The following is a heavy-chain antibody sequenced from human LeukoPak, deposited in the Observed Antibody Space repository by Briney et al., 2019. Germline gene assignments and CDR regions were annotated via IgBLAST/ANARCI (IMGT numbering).Heavy chain of an antibody. D-gene: IGHD3-10*01. J-gene: IGHJ4*02. V-gene: IGHV3-23*01. CDR3: VGLGENY. Sequence: GGSLRLSCAASGFTFSTYAMSWVRQAPGKGLEWVSGISGSGGSTYYADSVKGRFTISRDNSKNTLFLQMNSLRAEDTAVYYCVGLGENYWGQGTLVTVSS. CDR2: ISGSGGST. CDR1: GFTFSTYA.